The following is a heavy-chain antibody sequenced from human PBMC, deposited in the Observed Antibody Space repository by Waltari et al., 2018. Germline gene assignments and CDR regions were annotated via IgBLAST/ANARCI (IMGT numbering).Heavy chain of an antibody. J-gene: IGHJ5*02. Sequence: QVQLQQWGAGLLKPSETLSLTCAVYGGSFSGYYWSWIRQPPGKGLEWIGEINHSGSTNYTPSLKSRVTISVDTSKNQFSLKLSSVTAADTAVYYCARRGYCSGGSCYGNWFDPWGQGTLVTVSS. CDR1: GGSFSGYY. CDR3: ARRGYCSGGSCYGNWFDP. V-gene: IGHV4-34*01. D-gene: IGHD2-15*01. CDR2: INHSGST.